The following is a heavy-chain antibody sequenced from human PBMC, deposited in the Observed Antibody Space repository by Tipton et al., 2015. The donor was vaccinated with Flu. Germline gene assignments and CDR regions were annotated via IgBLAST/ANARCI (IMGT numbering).Heavy chain of an antibody. V-gene: IGHV4-39*07. CDR2: IDYSGST. CDR1: RGSIRNSY. CDR3: ARDDIVVVNSPGNGFHP. J-gene: IGHJ5*02. D-gene: IGHD3-22*01. Sequence: TLSLTCTVSRGSIRNSYWSWIRQPPGKGLEWIASIDYSGSTYYNPSLRSRVTMSVDTSQQQFSLKLSSVTAADTAVYYCARDDIVVVNSPGNGFHPWGQGTLVNVSS.